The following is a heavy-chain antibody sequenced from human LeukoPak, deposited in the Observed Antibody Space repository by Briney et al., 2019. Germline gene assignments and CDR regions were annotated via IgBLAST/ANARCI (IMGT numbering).Heavy chain of an antibody. CDR3: TRAVAGHPD. CDR1: GVPFSNYY. Sequence: SETLSLTCAVSGVPFSNYYWSWVRQSPRQGLERIGEINNSGYTNYNPSLKSRVTMSIDTSKNQFSLMLTSVTAADTGVYYCTRAVAGHPDWGQGTLVTVSS. V-gene: IGHV4-34*01. D-gene: IGHD6-19*01. CDR2: INNSGYT. J-gene: IGHJ4*02.